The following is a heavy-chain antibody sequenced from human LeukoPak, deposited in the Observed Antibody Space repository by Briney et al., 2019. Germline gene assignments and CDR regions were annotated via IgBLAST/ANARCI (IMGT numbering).Heavy chain of an antibody. V-gene: IGHV1-8*03. D-gene: IGHD6-13*01. CDR1: GYSFSTYD. CDR2: INPYTGKT. Sequence: ASVKVSCKTSGYSFSTYDINWVRQATGQGLEWMGWINPYTGKTGYPQRFQGRVSITRNTSISTAYLELSSLRSEDSALYYCARGVTIYSSSWDAFDVWGQGTMVTVSS. CDR3: ARGVTIYSSSWDAFDV. J-gene: IGHJ3*01.